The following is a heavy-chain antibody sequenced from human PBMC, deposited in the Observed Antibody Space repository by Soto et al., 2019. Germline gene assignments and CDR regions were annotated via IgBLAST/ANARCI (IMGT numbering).Heavy chain of an antibody. D-gene: IGHD6-19*01. CDR2: INSGNGNT. CDR1: GYTFTGYA. Sequence: QVQLVQSGAEEKKPGASVKVSCKASGYTFTGYAMHWGRQAPGQRLEWMGWINSGNGNTKYSQKFQGRVTITRDTSASTAYMELASLRSEDTAVYYSARAVAVPADFDYWGQGTLVTVSS. CDR3: ARAVAVPADFDY. V-gene: IGHV1-3*05. J-gene: IGHJ4*02.